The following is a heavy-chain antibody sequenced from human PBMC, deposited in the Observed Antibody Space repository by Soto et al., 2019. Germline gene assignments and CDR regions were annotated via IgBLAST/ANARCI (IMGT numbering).Heavy chain of an antibody. CDR2: IYHSGST. CDR1: GGSISSSNW. D-gene: IGHD6-19*01. J-gene: IGHJ5*02. CDR3: ARGKWLDFNWFDP. V-gene: IGHV4-4*02. Sequence: NPSETLSLTCAVSGGSISSSNWWSWVRQPPGKGLEWIGEIYHSGSTNYNPSLKSRVTISVDKSKNQFSLKLSSVTAADTAVYYCARGKWLDFNWFDPWGQGTLVTVSS.